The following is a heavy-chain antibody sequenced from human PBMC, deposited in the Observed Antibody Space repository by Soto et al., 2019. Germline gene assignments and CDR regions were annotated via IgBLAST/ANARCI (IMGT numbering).Heavy chain of an antibody. CDR3: ARDSREGVGTAIPAY. D-gene: IGHD2-21*02. CDR2: INAGNGNT. Sequence: QGQLVQSGAEVKKPGASVKVSCKASGYTFTSYAMHWVRQAPGQRREWMGWINAGNGNTKYSQKFKGRVTITSDTSASTAYMELRSLRSEDTAVYYCARDSREGVGTAIPAYWGQGTLVTVSS. J-gene: IGHJ4*02. V-gene: IGHV1-3*01. CDR1: GYTFTSYA.